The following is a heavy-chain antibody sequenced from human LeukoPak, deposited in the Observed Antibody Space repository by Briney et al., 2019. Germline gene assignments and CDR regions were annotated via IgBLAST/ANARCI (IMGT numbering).Heavy chain of an antibody. CDR2: ISGSGGST. CDR3: AKDLRTGMIVASYFEY. V-gene: IGHV3-23*01. Sequence: GGSLRLSCAASGFTFSSYAMSWVRQAPGKGLECVPAISGSGGSTYYADSVKGRFTISRDNSKNTLYLQMNSLRAEDTAVYYCAKDLRTGMIVASYFEYWGQGTLVTVSS. J-gene: IGHJ4*02. D-gene: IGHD3-22*01. CDR1: GFTFSSYA.